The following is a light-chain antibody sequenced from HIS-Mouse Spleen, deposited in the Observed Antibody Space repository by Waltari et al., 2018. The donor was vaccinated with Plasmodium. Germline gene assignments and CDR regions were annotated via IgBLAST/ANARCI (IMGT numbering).Light chain of an antibody. Sequence: SYELTQPPSVSVSPGQPARITCPGDALPKQYAYWYQQKPGQAPVLVIYKDSERPSGNPERFSGSSSGRTVTLTSSGVQAEDGADYYCQSADSSGTYVVFGGGTKLTVL. J-gene: IGLJ2*01. CDR2: KDS. V-gene: IGLV3-25*03. CDR1: ALPKQY. CDR3: QSADSSGTYVV.